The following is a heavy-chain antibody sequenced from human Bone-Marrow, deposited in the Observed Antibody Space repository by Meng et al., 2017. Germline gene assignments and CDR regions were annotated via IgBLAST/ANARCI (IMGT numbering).Heavy chain of an antibody. J-gene: IGHJ6*02. CDR3: ASLDSSGYASPYGMDV. CDR2: ISAYNGNT. D-gene: IGHD3-22*01. CDR1: GYTFTSYG. V-gene: IGHV1-18*01. Sequence: ASVKVSCKASGYTFTSYGISWVRQAPGQGLEWMGWISAYNGNTNYAQKLQGRVTMTTDTSTSTAYMELRSLRSDDTAVYYCASLDSSGYASPYGMDVWGQGTTVTVSS.